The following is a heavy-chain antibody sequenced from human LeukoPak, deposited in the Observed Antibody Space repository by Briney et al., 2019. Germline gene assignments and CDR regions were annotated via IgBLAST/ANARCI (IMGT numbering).Heavy chain of an antibody. Sequence: ASVKVSCKASGYTFTGYYMHWVQQAPGQGLEWMGWINPNNGGTIYAQKYQGRVTMTRDTSISTAYLELSRLRSDDTAVYYCARTVEYYYYYDMDVWGQGTTVTVS. CDR1: GYTFTGYY. CDR3: ARTVEYYYYYDMDV. J-gene: IGHJ6*02. D-gene: IGHD4-17*01. V-gene: IGHV1-2*02. CDR2: INPNNGGT.